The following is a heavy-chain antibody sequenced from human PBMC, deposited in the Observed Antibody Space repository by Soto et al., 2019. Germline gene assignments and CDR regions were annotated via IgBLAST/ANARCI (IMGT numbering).Heavy chain of an antibody. Sequence: LRLSCVASGFSFDSHAISWVRQAPGKGLEWVASISSRGATFFYADSVKGRFVISRDNSDNSVSLQLSSLRAEDTAVYFCARDQGLIAVHYYYFDLWGQGTPVTVSS. CDR3: ARDQGLIAVHYYYFDL. V-gene: IGHV3-23*01. J-gene: IGHJ4*02. CDR1: GFSFDSHA. CDR2: ISSRGATF. D-gene: IGHD3-10*01.